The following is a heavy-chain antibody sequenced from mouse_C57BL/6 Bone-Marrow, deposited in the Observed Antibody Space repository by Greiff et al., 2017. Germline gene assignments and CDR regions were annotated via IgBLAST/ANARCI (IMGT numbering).Heavy chain of an antibody. D-gene: IGHD2-3*01. J-gene: IGHJ3*01. CDR1: GYSFTDYN. CDR3: ESTYDGYYAWFDD. Sequence: VQLQQSGPELVKPGASVKISCKASGYSFTDYNMNWVKQSHGKSLEWIGVINPNYGTTSYNQKFKGKATLTVDQSSSTAYMQLNSLTSEDSAVSYCESTYDGYYAWFDDWGQGTLVTVSA. CDR2: INPNYGTT. V-gene: IGHV1-39*01.